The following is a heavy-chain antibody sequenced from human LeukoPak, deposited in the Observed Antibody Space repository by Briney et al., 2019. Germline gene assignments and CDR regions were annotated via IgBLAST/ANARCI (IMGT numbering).Heavy chain of an antibody. J-gene: IGHJ4*02. CDR1: GFTFSSYA. D-gene: IGHD4-11*01. V-gene: IGHV3-21*04. CDR3: AKVVTHGLQTPR. CDR2: ISSSSSYI. Sequence: PGGSLRLSCAASGFTFSSYAMHWVRQAPGKGLEWVSSISSSSSYIYYADSVKGRFTISRDNAKNSLYLQMNSLRAEDTAVYYCAKVVTHGLQTPRWGQGTLVTVSS.